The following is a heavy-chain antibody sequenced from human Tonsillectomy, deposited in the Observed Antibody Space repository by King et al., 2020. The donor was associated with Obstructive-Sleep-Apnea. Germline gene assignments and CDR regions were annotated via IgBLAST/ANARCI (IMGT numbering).Heavy chain of an antibody. D-gene: IGHD3-9*01. CDR2: IIPMSGTS. J-gene: IGHJ6*02. Sequence: VQLVESGAEVKKPGSSVTVSCKASGGTVTTDTISWVRQAPGQGLEWMGGIIPMSGTSHYAQKCQGRVTITADASTNIVFMQLNSLRSEETAVYSCARDLTGMDVWGQGTSVAVSS. CDR3: ARDLTGMDV. CDR1: GGTVTTDT. V-gene: IGHV1-69*01.